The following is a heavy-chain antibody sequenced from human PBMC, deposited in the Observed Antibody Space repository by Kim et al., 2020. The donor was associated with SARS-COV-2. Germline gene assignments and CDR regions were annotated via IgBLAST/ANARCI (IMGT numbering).Heavy chain of an antibody. CDR2: ISSTGANI. CDR1: GFTFKNVT. Sequence: GGSLRLSCFASGFTFKNVTLTWFRQAPGKGPEWVSSISSTGANINQADSVRGRFATSKEQSKNTVYLQMSSLRVEDTATYFCAARATGTYYAHWGRGTVVTVST. V-gene: IGHV3-23*01. J-gene: IGHJ4*01. CDR3: AARATGTYYAH. D-gene: IGHD3-3*01.